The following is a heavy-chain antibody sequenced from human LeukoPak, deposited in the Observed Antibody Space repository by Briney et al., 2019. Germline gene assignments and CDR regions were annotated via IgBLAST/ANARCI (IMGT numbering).Heavy chain of an antibody. CDR1: GGSLSSGGYS. J-gene: IGHJ4*02. D-gene: IGHD3-22*01. CDR3: ARGGLTYYYDSSGYYFDY. V-gene: IGHV4-30-2*01. CDR2: IYHSGST. Sequence: SQTLSLTCAVSGGSLSSGGYSWSWIRQPPGTGLEWIGYIYHSGSTYYNPSLKSRVTISVDRSKNQFSLKLSSVTAADTAVYYCARGGLTYYYDSSGYYFDYWGQGTLVTVSS.